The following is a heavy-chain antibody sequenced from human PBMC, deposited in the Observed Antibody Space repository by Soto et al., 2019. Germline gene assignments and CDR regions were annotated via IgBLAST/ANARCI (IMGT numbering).Heavy chain of an antibody. CDR1: GVSFSDYI. Sequence: SETLSLTCDVYGVSFSDYIWTWIRQTPGKGLQWIGQINHSGSANYNLSLKSRVTISVHTSSSQFSLELSSLRSDDTAVYYCARDFYDTYNGRSYWWFDPWGQGTLVTVSS. CDR2: INHSGSA. J-gene: IGHJ5*02. CDR3: ARDFYDTYNGRSYWWFDP. D-gene: IGHD1-26*01. V-gene: IGHV4-34*01.